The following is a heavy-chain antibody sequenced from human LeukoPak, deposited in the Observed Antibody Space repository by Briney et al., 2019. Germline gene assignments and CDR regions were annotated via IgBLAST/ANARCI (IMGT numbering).Heavy chain of an antibody. CDR1: GFTVSSNY. D-gene: IGHD6-19*01. V-gene: IGHV3-66*01. Sequence: GGSLRLSCAASGFTVSSNYMSWVRQAPGKGLEWVSVIYSGGSTYYADSVKGRFTISRDNSKNTLYLQMNSLRAEDTAVYYCARDPWDPLKAQWLVKDYGMDVWGQGTTVTVSS. CDR3: ARDPWDPLKAQWLVKDYGMDV. CDR2: IYSGGST. J-gene: IGHJ6*02.